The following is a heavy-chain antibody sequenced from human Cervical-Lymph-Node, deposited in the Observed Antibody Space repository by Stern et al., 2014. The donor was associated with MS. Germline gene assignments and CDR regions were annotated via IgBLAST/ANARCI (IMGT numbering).Heavy chain of an antibody. D-gene: IGHD6-6*01. CDR3: ARGIASHPGFYYGLDV. CDR1: GSTFSSYS. J-gene: IGHJ6*02. CDR2: IAGTGTSI. Sequence: VQLVESGGGLVKPGGSLRLSCAASGSTFSSYSMNWVRQAPGKGLEWVSSIAGTGTSIYYGDSVKGRFTVSRDNAKNSLFLQMNSLRAEDTAVYYCARGIASHPGFYYGLDVWGQGTTVTVSS. V-gene: IGHV3-21*01.